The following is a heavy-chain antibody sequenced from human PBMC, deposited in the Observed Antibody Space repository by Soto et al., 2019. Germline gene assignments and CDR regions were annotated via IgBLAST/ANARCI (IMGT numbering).Heavy chain of an antibody. CDR3: ARVSWREKYGMDV. V-gene: IGHV3-11*01. J-gene: IGHJ6*02. Sequence: GGSLRLSCAAPGFTFSDSYMSWIRQAPGKGLEWISYITFSGNTVYYADSLKGRFTISRDNAKNSLYLQMNRLRAEDTAVYYCARVSWREKYGMDVWGQGTTVTVSS. CDR2: ITFSGNTV. CDR1: GFTFSDSY.